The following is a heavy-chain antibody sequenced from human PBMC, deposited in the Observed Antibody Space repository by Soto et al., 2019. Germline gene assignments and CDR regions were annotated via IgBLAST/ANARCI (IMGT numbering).Heavy chain of an antibody. CDR3: ARVSWREKYGMDV. V-gene: IGHV3-11*01. J-gene: IGHJ6*02. Sequence: GGSLRLSCAAPGFTFSDSYMSWIRQAPGKGLEWISYITFSGNTVYYADSLKGRFTISRDNAKNSLYLQMNRLRAEDTAVYYCARVSWREKYGMDVWGQGTTVTVSS. CDR2: ITFSGNTV. CDR1: GFTFSDSY.